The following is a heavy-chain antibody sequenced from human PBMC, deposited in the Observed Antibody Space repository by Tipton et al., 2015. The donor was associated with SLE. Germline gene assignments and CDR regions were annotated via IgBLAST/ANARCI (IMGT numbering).Heavy chain of an antibody. Sequence: TLSLTCTVSGGSIGSHYWSWIRQPPGKGLEWIGYIYYSGSTNYNPSLKSRVTISVDTSKNQFSLKLSSVTAADTAVYYCARRGGPHRGRQLVPFYYYMDVWGKGTTVTVSS. CDR1: GGSIGSHY. CDR2: IYYSGST. CDR3: ARRGGPHRGRQLVPFYYYMDV. J-gene: IGHJ6*03. D-gene: IGHD6-13*01. V-gene: IGHV4-59*11.